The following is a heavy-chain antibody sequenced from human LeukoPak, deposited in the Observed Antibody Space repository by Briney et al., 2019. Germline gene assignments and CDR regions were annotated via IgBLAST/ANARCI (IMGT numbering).Heavy chain of an antibody. CDR2: INHSGST. CDR3: ARGAVWQLVRFYYGMDV. J-gene: IGHJ6*02. CDR1: GGSFSGYY. Sequence: SETLSLTCAVYGGSFSGYYWSWIRQPPGKGLEWIGEINHSGSTNYNPSLKSRVTISVDTSKNQFSLKLSSVTAADTAAYYCARGAVWQLVRFYYGMDVWGQGTTVTVSS. D-gene: IGHD6-13*01. V-gene: IGHV4-34*01.